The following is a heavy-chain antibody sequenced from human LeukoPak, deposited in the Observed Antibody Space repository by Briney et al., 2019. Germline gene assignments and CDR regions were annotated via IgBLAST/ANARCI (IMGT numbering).Heavy chain of an antibody. V-gene: IGHV3-23*01. CDR1: GFTFSTYA. J-gene: IGHJ3*02. CDR2: ISGRAAGK. CDR3: SKAAYRHYAGAFDI. Sequence: GGSLRLSCAASGFTFSTYAMTWVRQAPGKGLEGVSRISGRAAGKCSAAAGKVRCTTSRDNSKNRLSLEMNSRRAEDTAAYYVSKAAYRHYAGAFDIWGQGTMVIVSS. D-gene: IGHD4-17*01.